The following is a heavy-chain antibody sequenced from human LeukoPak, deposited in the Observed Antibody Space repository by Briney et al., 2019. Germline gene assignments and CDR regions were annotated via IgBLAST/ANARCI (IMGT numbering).Heavy chain of an antibody. Sequence: GGSLRLSCAASGFTFISYAMSWVRQAPGTGLEWVSAISGSGGSTYYADSVKGRFTIPRDNSKNTLYLQMNSMRAEDTAVYYCAKKTHDRKESFWSGPCRWRYYDGMDVWGQGTTVTVSS. J-gene: IGHJ6*02. V-gene: IGHV3-23*01. CDR2: ISGSGGST. CDR1: GFTFISYA. D-gene: IGHD3-3*01. CDR3: AKKTHDRKESFWSGPCRWRYYDGMDV.